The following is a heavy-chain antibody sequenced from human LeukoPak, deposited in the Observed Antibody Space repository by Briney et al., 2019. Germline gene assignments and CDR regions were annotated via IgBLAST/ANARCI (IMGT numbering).Heavy chain of an antibody. J-gene: IGHJ6*02. CDR2: IISSGSTI. V-gene: IGHV3-48*03. CDR1: GFNFSNYE. Sequence: GGSLRLSWAASGFNFSNYEMNWVRQAPGKGLEGISYIISSGSTIQYADSVKGRFTIYRDNDKNSLYLQMNSLRVEDTAVYYCARASAPPSFYYYYGMDVWGQGTTVTVSS. CDR3: ARASAPPSFYYYYGMDV.